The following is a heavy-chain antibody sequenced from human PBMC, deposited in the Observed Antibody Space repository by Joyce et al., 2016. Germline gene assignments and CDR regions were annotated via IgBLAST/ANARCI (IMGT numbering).Heavy chain of an antibody. V-gene: IGHV4-34*01. Sequence: QVQLQQWGAGLLKPSETLSLTCAVYGGSFSGFSWNWIRRPPGKGLEWIGEINHRGSTNYNPSLKSRVTISVDTSKNHFSLKLSSVTAADTAVYFCARIYSTSCSGGSCTRGYFDYWGQGSLVTVSS. J-gene: IGHJ4*02. CDR3: ARIYSTSCSGGSCTRGYFDY. CDR1: GGSFSGFS. CDR2: INHRGST. D-gene: IGHD2-15*01.